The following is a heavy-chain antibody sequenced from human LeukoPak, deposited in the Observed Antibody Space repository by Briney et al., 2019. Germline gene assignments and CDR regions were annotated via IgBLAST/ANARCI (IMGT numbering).Heavy chain of an antibody. CDR1: GFTFDDYA. J-gene: IGHJ3*02. CDR2: ISWNSGSI. V-gene: IGHV3-9*03. D-gene: IGHD3-16*01. CDR3: AKDQGDSYAFDI. Sequence: SLRLSCAASGFTFDDYAMHWVRQAPGKGLEWVSGISWNSGSIGYADSVKGRFTISRDNAKNSLYLQMNSLRAEDMALYYCAKDQGDSYAFDIWGQGTMVTVSS.